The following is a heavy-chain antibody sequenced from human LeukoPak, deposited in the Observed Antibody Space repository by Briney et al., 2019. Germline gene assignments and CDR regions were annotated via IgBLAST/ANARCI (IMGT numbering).Heavy chain of an antibody. J-gene: IGHJ4*02. D-gene: IGHD2-2*02. CDR3: ARDRSQLLYDYFDY. CDR2: INTNTGNP. Sequence: ASVKVSCKASGYTFTSYAMNWVRQAPGQGLEWMGWINTNTGNPTYAQGFTGRFVFSLDISVSTAYLQISSLKAEDTAVYYCARDRSQLLYDYFDYWGQGTLVTVSS. V-gene: IGHV7-4-1*02. CDR1: GYTFTSYA.